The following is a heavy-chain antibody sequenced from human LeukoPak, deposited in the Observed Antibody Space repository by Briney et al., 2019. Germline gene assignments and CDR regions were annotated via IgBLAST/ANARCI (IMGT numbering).Heavy chain of an antibody. CDR1: GGSFSGYY. J-gene: IGHJ5*02. CDR3: ARDPRSVGIVGARRPGWFDP. CDR2: INHSGST. Sequence: SETLSLTCAVYGGSFSGYYWSWIRQPPGKGLEWIGEINHSGSTNYNPSLMSRVTISVDTSKNQFSLKLSSVTAADTAVYYCARDPRSVGIVGARRPGWFDPWGQGTLVTVSS. D-gene: IGHD1-26*01. V-gene: IGHV4-34*01.